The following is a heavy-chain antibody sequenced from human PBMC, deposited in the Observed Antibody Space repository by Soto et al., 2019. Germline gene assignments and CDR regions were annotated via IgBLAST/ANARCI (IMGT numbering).Heavy chain of an antibody. Sequence: PGESLKIACKGSGYSFTSYWISWVRQMPGKGLEWMGRIDPSDSYTNYSPSFQGHDTISADKSISTAYLQWSSLKASDTAMYYCARLAAAGTVPSPSDYWGQGTLVT. CDR1: GYSFTSYW. J-gene: IGHJ4*02. V-gene: IGHV5-10-1*01. CDR3: ARLAAAGTVPSPSDY. D-gene: IGHD6-13*01. CDR2: IDPSDSYT.